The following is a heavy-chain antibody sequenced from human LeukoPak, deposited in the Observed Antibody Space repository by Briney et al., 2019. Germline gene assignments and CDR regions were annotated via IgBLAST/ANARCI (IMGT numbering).Heavy chain of an antibody. Sequence: GGSLRLSCAASGLTVSSNYMSWVRQAPGKGLEWVSVIYSGGSTYYADSVKGRFTISRDNANNLVYLQMNSLGAGVTAVYYCARGWNYAFRFDYWGQGTLVTVSS. D-gene: IGHD1-7*01. J-gene: IGHJ4*02. CDR3: ARGWNYAFRFDY. V-gene: IGHV3-53*01. CDR1: GLTVSSNY. CDR2: IYSGGST.